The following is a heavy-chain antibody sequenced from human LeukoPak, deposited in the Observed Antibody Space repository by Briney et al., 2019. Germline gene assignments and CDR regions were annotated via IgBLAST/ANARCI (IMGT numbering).Heavy chain of an antibody. D-gene: IGHD3-22*01. CDR3: ARGSGYYYPYFDY. CDR1: GGSISSYY. J-gene: IGHJ4*02. V-gene: IGHV4-59*01. Sequence: SETLSLTCTVSGGSISSYYWSWIRQPPGKGLEWIGYIYYSGSTNYNPSLKSRVTISVDRSKNQFSLKLSSVIAADTAVYYCARGSGYYYPYFDYWGQGTLVTVSS. CDR2: IYYSGST.